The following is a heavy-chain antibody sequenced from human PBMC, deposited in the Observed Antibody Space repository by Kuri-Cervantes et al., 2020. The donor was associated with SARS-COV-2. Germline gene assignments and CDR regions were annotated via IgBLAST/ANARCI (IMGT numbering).Heavy chain of an antibody. CDR1: GGTFSSHA. CDR2: IIPIFGTA. D-gene: IGHD3-9*01. J-gene: IGHJ4*02. CDR3: ARGNYDILTGSPWYFDY. Sequence: SVKVSCKASGGTFSSHAISWVRQAPGQGLEWMGGIIPIFGTANYAQKFQGRVTITADKSTSTAYMELSSLRSEDTAVYYCARGNYDILTGSPWYFDYWGQGTLVTVSS. V-gene: IGHV1-69*06.